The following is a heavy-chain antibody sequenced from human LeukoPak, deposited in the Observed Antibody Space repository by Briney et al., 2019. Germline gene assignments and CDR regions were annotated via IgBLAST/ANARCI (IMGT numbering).Heavy chain of an antibody. CDR2: IKSKTDGGTI. CDR1: GITFSNAW. Sequence: GGSLRLSCAASGITFSNAWMSWVRQAPGKALEWVGRIKSKTDGGTIDYTAPVKGRFTISTDDSKITLYLQMNSLKIEDTGVYYCTTDRAIAVRPVFDYWGQGTLVTVSS. D-gene: IGHD6-6*01. V-gene: IGHV3-15*01. CDR3: TTDRAIAVRPVFDY. J-gene: IGHJ4*02.